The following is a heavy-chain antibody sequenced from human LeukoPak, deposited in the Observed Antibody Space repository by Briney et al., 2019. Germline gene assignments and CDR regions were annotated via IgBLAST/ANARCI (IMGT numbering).Heavy chain of an antibody. CDR3: ARDPCPDY. J-gene: IGHJ4*02. CDR2: IKEDGSEK. CDR1: GFTFSNYW. Sequence: GGFLRLSCSASGFTFSNYWMSWVRQAPGKGLEWVANIKEDGSEKYYVDSAKGRFTISRDNAKNSLYLQMNGLRDEDTAVYYCARDPCPDYWGQGTLVTVSS. V-gene: IGHV3-7*01.